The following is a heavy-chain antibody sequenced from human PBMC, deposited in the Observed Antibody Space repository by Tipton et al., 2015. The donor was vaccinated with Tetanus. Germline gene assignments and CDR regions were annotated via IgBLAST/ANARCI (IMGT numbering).Heavy chain of an antibody. V-gene: IGHV4-30-4*01. D-gene: IGHD2/OR15-2a*01. CDR3: ARAAGFLGLTHDF. CDR2: IYQTGTT. CDR1: GASFSSGDYY. J-gene: IGHJ4*02. Sequence: TLSLTCTVSGASFSSGDYYWSWIHKPPGKDLEWIGYIYQTGTTYYNPSLKCRVTISMDRSNTQFSLGLDSLTAADTAVYYCARAAGFLGLTHDFWGRGSLVSVSS.